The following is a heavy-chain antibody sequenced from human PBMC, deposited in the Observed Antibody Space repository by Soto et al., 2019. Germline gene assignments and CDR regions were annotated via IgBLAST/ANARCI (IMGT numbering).Heavy chain of an antibody. CDR1: GGTLSSYA. Sequence: QVQLVQSGAEVKKPGSSVQVSCKAPGGTLSSYAINWVRQAPGQGREWMGGIIPIFGSANYAPKFQGRVTISADESTSTAYMEVSSLRSEDTAVYYCAGTREIPYYHGMDVWGQGTTVTVSS. V-gene: IGHV1-69*01. CDR3: AGTREIPYYHGMDV. J-gene: IGHJ6*02. CDR2: IIPIFGSA. D-gene: IGHD2-2*02.